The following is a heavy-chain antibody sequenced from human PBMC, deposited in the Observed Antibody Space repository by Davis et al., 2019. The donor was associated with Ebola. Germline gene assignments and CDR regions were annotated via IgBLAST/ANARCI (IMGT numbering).Heavy chain of an antibody. J-gene: IGHJ4*02. CDR3: ARAGFDEVLDY. D-gene: IGHD3-3*01. V-gene: IGHV3-30*04. CDR1: GFTFSNYA. CDR2: VSHSEREK. Sequence: GESLKISCAASGFTFSNYAMHWVRQAPGRGLEWVAVVSHSEREKFYADSVKGRFTISRDNSENTLYLQMNSLTTADTAVYYCARAGFDEVLDYWGQGTPVTVSS.